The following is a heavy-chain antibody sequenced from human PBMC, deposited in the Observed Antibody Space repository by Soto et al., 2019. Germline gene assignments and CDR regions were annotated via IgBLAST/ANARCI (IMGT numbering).Heavy chain of an antibody. CDR2: IRSKAYGGTT. CDR1: GFTFGDYA. Sequence: LRLSCTASGFTFGDYAMSWVRQAPGKGLEWVGFIRSKAYGGTTEYAASVKGRFTISRDDSKSIAYLQMNSLKTEDTAVYYCKVDTLNPTYGMVVWGQATTVTVSS. V-gene: IGHV3-49*04. D-gene: IGHD5-18*01. CDR3: KVDTLNPTYGMVV. J-gene: IGHJ6*02.